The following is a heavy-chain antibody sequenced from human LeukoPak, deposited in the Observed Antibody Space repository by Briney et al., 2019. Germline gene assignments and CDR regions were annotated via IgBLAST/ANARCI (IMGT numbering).Heavy chain of an antibody. CDR1: GYTFTTYN. Sequence: ASVKVSCKASGYTFTTYNINWVRQAPGQGLEWMGWINPNSGGTNYAQKFQGRVTMTRDTSISTAYMELSRLRSDDTAVYYCARGGRLELLIYHYYYMDVWGKGTTVTVSS. V-gene: IGHV1-2*02. J-gene: IGHJ6*03. CDR2: INPNSGGT. D-gene: IGHD1-26*01. CDR3: ARGGRLELLIYHYYYMDV.